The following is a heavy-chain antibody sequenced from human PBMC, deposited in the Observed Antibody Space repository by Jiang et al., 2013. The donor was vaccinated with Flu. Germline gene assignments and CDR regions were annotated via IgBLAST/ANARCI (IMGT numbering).Heavy chain of an antibody. CDR2: IYTSGST. J-gene: IGHJ4*02. CDR1: GGSISSGSYY. Sequence: GPGLVKPSQTLSLTCTVSGGSISSGSYYWSWIRQPAGKGLEWIGRIYTSGSTNYNPSLKSRVTISVDTSKNQFSLKLSSVTATDTAVYYCARAKNYGSGSYPLDYWGQGTLVTVSS. CDR3: ARAKNYGSGSYPLDY. D-gene: IGHD3-10*01. V-gene: IGHV4-61*02.